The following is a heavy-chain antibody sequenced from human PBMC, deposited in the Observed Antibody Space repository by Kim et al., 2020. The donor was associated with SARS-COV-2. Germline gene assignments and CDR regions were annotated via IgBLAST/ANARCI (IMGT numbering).Heavy chain of an antibody. CDR3: AKDTGDVVVVAATGLDY. D-gene: IGHD2-15*01. V-gene: IGHV3-33*06. CDR1: GFTFSSYG. CDR2: IWYDGSNK. Sequence: GGSLRLSCAASGFTFSSYGMHWVRQAPGKGLEWVAVIWYDGSNKYYADSVKGRFTISRDNSKNTLYLQMNSLRAEDTAVYYCAKDTGDVVVVAATGLDYWGQGTLVTVSS. J-gene: IGHJ4*02.